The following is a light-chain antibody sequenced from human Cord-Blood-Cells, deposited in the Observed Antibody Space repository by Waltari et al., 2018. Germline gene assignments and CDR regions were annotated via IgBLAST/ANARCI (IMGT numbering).Light chain of an antibody. J-gene: IGLJ1*01. CDR2: HVS. Sequence: QSALTQPRSVSGSPGQSVTISCTGTSSDVGGYNYVSWYQQHPGKAPKLMIYHVSKRPSGVPVRFSASKSGNTASLTISGLQAEDEADYYCCSYAGSYTLIFGTGTKVTVL. V-gene: IGLV2-11*01. CDR3: CSYAGSYTLI. CDR1: SSDVGGYNY.